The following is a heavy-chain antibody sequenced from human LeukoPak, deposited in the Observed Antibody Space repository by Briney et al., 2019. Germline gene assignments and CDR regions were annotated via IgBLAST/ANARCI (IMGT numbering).Heavy chain of an antibody. D-gene: IGHD3-22*01. CDR1: AYSISSGYY. V-gene: IGHV4-38-2*02. Sequence: SETLSLTCSVSAYSISSGYYWGWIRQPPGKGLEWIGRIYTSGSTNYNPSLKSRVTMSVDTSKNQFSLKLSSVTAADTAVYYCARGSIYTPEENYDSSGLNWFDPWGQGTLVTVSS. CDR2: IYTSGST. J-gene: IGHJ5*02. CDR3: ARGSIYTPEENYDSSGLNWFDP.